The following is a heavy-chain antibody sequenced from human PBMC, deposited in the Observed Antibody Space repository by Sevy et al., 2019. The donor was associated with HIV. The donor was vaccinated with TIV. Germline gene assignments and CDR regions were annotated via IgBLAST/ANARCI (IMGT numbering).Heavy chain of an antibody. CDR3: ARLGKNVVVPDHGPYGMDV. D-gene: IGHD2-2*01. Sequence: ASVKVSCKASGYTFTSYYMHWVRQAPGQGLEWMGIINPSGGSTSYAQKFQGRVTMTRDTSTSTVYMELSSLRSEDTAVYYCARLGKNVVVPDHGPYGMDVWGQGTTVTVSS. CDR1: GYTFTSYY. V-gene: IGHV1-46*01. J-gene: IGHJ6*02. CDR2: INPSGGST.